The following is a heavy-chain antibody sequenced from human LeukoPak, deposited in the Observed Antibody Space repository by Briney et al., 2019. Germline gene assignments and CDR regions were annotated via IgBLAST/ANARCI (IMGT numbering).Heavy chain of an antibody. D-gene: IGHD6-13*01. V-gene: IGHV6-1*01. CDR1: GDSVSSNSAA. CDR3: ARGTTGYSSCWYGSIDY. Sequence: SQTLSLTCAIPGDSVSSNSAAWNWIRQSPSRGLESLGRTYYRSKWYNDYAVSVKSRITINPHTSKNQFSMQLNSVTAEDTAVYYCARGTTGYSSCWYGSIDYWGQGSLVTVSS. CDR2: TYYRSKWYN. J-gene: IGHJ4*02.